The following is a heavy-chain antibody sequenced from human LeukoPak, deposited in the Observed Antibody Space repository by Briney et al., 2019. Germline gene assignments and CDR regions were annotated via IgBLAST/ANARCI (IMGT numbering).Heavy chain of an antibody. CDR1: GYTFTSYD. V-gene: IGHV1-8*01. CDR3: ARVKRAEAGTQKSFDY. J-gene: IGHJ4*02. Sequence: ASVKVSCKASGYTFTSYDINWVRQATGQGLEWMGWMNPNSGNTGYAQKFQGRVTMTRNTSISTAYMELSSLRSEDTAVYYCARVKRAEAGTQKSFDYWGQGTLVTVSS. CDR2: MNPNSGNT. D-gene: IGHD6-19*01.